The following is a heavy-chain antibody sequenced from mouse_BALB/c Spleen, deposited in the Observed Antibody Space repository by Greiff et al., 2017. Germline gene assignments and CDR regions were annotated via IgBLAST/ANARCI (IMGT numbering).Heavy chain of an antibody. D-gene: IGHD2-1*01. J-gene: IGHJ3*01. CDR2: ISSGGSYT. CDR1: GFTFSSYG. Sequence: EVQRVESGGDLVKPGGSLKLSCAASGFTFSSYGMSWVRQTPDKRLEWVATISSGGSYTYYPDSVKGRFTISRDNAKNTLYLQMSSLKSEDTAMYYCARRENGNSDWFAYWGQGTLVTVSA. CDR3: ARRENGNSDWFAY. V-gene: IGHV5-6*01.